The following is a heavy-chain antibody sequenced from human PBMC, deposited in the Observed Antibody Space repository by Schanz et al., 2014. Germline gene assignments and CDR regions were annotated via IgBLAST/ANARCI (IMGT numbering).Heavy chain of an antibody. CDR3: ARDKGGLIPFDY. J-gene: IGHJ4*02. CDR2: IRQEGSEK. D-gene: IGHD2-15*01. Sequence: VQLVESGGGVVQPGRSLRLSCAASGFTFSSYGMHWVRQAPGKGLEWVANIRQEGSEKYYVDSVKGRFTVSRDNAKNSLYLQMNSLRAEDTAVYYCARDKGGLIPFDYWGQGTLVAVSS. V-gene: IGHV3-7*01. CDR1: GFTFSSYG.